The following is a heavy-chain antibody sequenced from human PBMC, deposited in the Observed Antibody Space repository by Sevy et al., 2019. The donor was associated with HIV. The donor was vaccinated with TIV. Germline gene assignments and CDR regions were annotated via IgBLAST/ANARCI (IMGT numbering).Heavy chain of an antibody. J-gene: IGHJ6*02. CDR3: AREKADYYDSSGYYNYYYYGMDV. CDR1: GFTFSSYW. V-gene: IGHV3-7*01. D-gene: IGHD3-22*01. CDR2: IKQNGSEK. Sequence: GGSLRLSCAASGFTFSSYWMSWVRQAPGKGLEWVANIKQNGSEKNYWDSVKGRFTISRDNSKNSRYLKMNSLRAEDTAVYYCAREKADYYDSSGYYNYYYYGMDVWGQGTTVTVSS.